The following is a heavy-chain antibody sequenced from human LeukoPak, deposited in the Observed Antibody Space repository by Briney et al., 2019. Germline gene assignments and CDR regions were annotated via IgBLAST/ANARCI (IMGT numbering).Heavy chain of an antibody. CDR1: GFTFSSYA. V-gene: IGHV3-20*04. CDR2: INWNGGST. Sequence: GGSLRLSCAASGFTFSSYAMSWVRQAPGKGLEWVSGINWNGGSTGYADSVKGRFTISRDNAKNSLYLQMNSLRAEDTALYYCARRLGGNWFDPWGQGTLVTVSS. J-gene: IGHJ5*02. CDR3: ARRLGGNWFDP.